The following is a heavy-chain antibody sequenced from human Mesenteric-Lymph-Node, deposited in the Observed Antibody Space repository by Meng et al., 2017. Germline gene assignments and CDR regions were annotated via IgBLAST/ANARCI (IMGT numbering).Heavy chain of an antibody. CDR1: GGTFTSYD. D-gene: IGHD3-22*01. CDR2: MNPNRGTT. CDR3: ARDRNYDSSGPFDY. J-gene: IGHJ4*02. V-gene: IGHV1-8*01. Sequence: VQVVQSGAEVRKPGPSVKVSCKASGGTFTSYDINWVRQGTGQGLEWMGWMNPNRGTTGYAQKFQGRVTMTRNISKSTAYMDLSSLRSEDTAVYYCARDRNYDSSGPFDYWGQGTLVTVSS.